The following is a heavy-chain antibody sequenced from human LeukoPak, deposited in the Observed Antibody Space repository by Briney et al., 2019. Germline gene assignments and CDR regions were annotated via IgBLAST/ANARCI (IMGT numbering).Heavy chain of an antibody. D-gene: IGHD6-13*01. Sequence: PSETLSLTCTVSGGSISIFYWSWLRQPPGKGLEWIGYIFHSGHTNYNPSLKSRVTISVDTSKNQFSLKLSSMTAADTAVYYCARGVYIAAAQYGYWGQGTLVTVSS. CDR2: IFHSGHT. CDR3: ARGVYIAAAQYGY. J-gene: IGHJ4*02. CDR1: GGSISIFY. V-gene: IGHV4-59*01.